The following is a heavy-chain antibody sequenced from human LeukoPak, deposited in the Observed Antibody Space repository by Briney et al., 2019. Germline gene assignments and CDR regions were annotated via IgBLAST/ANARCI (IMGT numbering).Heavy chain of an antibody. CDR2: IIPILGIA. CDR3: ARGGDDYGDFKFDY. CDR1: GGTFSSYT. Sequence: SVKVSCKASGGTFSSYTISWVRQAPGQGLEWMGRIIPILGIANYAQKFQGRVTITADKSTSTAYMELSSLRCEDTAVYYCARGGDDYGDFKFDYWGQGTLVTVSS. V-gene: IGHV1-69*02. D-gene: IGHD4-17*01. J-gene: IGHJ4*02.